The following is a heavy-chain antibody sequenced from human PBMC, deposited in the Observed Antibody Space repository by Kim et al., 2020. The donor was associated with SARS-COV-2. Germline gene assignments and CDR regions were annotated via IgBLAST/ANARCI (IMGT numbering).Heavy chain of an antibody. V-gene: IGHV3-11*06. CDR3: ARDGGLYSSGKDAFDI. J-gene: IGHJ3*02. D-gene: IGHD6-19*01. Sequence: SVKDRITNSRDNAKNSLYRQMKSVRAEDTAVYYCARDGGLYSSGKDAFDIWGQGTMVTVSS.